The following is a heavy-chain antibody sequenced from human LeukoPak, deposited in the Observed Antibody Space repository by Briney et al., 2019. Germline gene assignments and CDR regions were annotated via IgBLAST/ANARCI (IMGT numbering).Heavy chain of an antibody. CDR2: IYYSGST. J-gene: IGHJ2*01. V-gene: IGHV4-59*08. CDR1: GGCISSYY. Sequence: SETLSLTCTVSGGCISSYYWSWIRQPPGKGLEWIRYIYYSGSTNYNPSLKSRVTISVDTSKNQYSLKLSSVTAADTAVYYCARHDYYYDSSGSGFDLWGRGTLVTVSS. D-gene: IGHD3-22*01. CDR3: ARHDYYYDSSGSGFDL.